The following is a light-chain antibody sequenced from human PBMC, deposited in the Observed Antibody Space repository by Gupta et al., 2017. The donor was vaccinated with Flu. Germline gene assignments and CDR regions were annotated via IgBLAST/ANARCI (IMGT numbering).Light chain of an antibody. CDR3: HQYNNWPFT. CDR2: DAS. J-gene: IGKJ3*01. V-gene: IGKV3-15*01. Sequence: PATLSVSPGERATLSCRASQSVTSKVAWYQQKPGQVPRLLIYDASTGATGVPARFSGSGSGTEFSLTISSLQSEDFAVYYCHQYNNWPFTFGPGTKVEIK. CDR1: QSVTSK.